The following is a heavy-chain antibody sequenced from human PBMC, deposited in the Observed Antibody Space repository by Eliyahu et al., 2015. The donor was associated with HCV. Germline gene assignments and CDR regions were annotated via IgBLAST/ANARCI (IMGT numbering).Heavy chain of an antibody. CDR2: IKSETDGGIS. CDR3: TTLTYKSGRDY. Sequence: EVHLVESGGGLVKPGGSLRLSCVGXGFNFTDAWMTLGPPGPGEGAGGVGRIKSETDGGISFYAAPVNGRFTISRDDSKNTLYLQMNSLISEDTAVYYCTTLTYKSGRDYWGQGNLVTVSS. CDR1: GFNFTDAW. J-gene: IGHJ4*02. D-gene: IGHD6-19*01. V-gene: IGHV3-15*07.